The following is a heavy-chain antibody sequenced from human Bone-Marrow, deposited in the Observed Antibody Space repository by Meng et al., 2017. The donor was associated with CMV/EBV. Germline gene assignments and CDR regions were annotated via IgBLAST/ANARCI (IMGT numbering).Heavy chain of an antibody. CDR3: IIESSSSSPYYYYGMDV. V-gene: IGHV1-46*01. D-gene: IGHD6-6*01. J-gene: IGHJ6*02. Sequence: ASVKVSCKASGYTFTSYYMHWVRQAPGQGLEWMGIINPSGGSTSYAQKFQGRVTMTRDTSTSTVYMELSSLRSEDTAVYYCIIESSSSSPYYYYGMDVWGQGTTVTVSS. CDR2: INPSGGST. CDR1: GYTFTSYY.